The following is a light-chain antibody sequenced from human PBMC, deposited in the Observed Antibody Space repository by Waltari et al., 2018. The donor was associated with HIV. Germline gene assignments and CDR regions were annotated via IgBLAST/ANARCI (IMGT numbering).Light chain of an antibody. CDR3: QHRDEWPPGAT. Sequence: EIVLTQSPATLSLSPGERATLSCRASQSVSNLLAWYQHKPGQAPRLLIYDASTRASGIPARFSGSGSGTDFTLTISSLELEDFAVYYCQHRDEWPPGATFGPGAKLEIK. V-gene: IGKV3-11*01. J-gene: IGKJ2*01. CDR1: QSVSNL. CDR2: DAS.